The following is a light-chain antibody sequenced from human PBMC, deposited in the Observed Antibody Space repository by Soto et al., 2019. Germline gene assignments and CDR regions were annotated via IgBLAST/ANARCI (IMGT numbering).Light chain of an antibody. J-gene: IGKJ4*01. CDR1: QSIGTN. CDR3: QQYNNWPLT. V-gene: IGKV3-15*01. Sequence: ETVMTQSPATLSVSPGDRVTLSCRASQSIGTNLLWLQQSPGQPPRLLISGASDRVAGVPDRFSGSGSGTDFTLTISGLQSEDCAVYYCQQYNNWPLTFGGGTKVDIK. CDR2: GAS.